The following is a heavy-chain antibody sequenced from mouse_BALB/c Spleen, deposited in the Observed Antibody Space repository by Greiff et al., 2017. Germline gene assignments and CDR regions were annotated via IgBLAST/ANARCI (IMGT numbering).Heavy chain of an antibody. CDR1: GFTFSSYG. CDR3: ARQGADSYFPY. D-gene: IGHD2-12*01. CDR2: ISSGGSYT. V-gene: IGHV5-6*01. Sequence: EVKLVESGGDLVKPGGSLKLSCAASGFTFSSYGMSWVRQTPDKRLAWVATISSGGSYTYYPDSVKGRVTISRDNAKNTLYLQMSSLKSEDTAMYYCARQGADSYFPYWGQGTLVTVSA. J-gene: IGHJ3*01.